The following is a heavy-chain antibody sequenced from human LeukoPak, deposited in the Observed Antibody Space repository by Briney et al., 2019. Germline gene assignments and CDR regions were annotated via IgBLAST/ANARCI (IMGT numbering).Heavy chain of an antibody. Sequence: SVKVSCKASGGTFSSYAISWVRQAPGQGLEWMGGIIPIFGTANYAQKLQGRVTMTTDTSTSTAYMELRSLRSDDTAVYYCARELAYYYDSSGYYYPLDYWGQGTLVTVSS. CDR3: ARELAYYYDSSGYYYPLDY. CDR2: IIPIFGTA. V-gene: IGHV1-69*05. J-gene: IGHJ4*02. CDR1: GGTFSSYA. D-gene: IGHD3-22*01.